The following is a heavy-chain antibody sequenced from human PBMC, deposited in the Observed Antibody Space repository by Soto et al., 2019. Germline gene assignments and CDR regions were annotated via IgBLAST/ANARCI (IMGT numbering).Heavy chain of an antibody. Sequence: ASVKVSCKXSGYTFTGYDINWVRQATGQGLEWMGWMNPNSGNTGYAQKFQGRVTMTRNTSISTAYMELSSLRSEDTAVYYCARGFRSSSYFDYWGQGTLVTVSS. D-gene: IGHD6-6*01. CDR2: MNPNSGNT. CDR1: GYTFTGYD. CDR3: ARGFRSSSYFDY. J-gene: IGHJ4*02. V-gene: IGHV1-8*01.